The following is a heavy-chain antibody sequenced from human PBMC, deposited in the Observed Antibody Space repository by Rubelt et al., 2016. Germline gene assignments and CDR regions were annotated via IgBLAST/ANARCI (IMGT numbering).Heavy chain of an antibody. CDR3: AKEGNLMVRGGDGMDV. J-gene: IGHJ6*02. Sequence: LESGGDLVQPGGSLRLSCAASGFTFSNYVMSWVRQAPGKGLEWVSAINTAGTTFYADSVKGRFIISRDNSRTTMYLQMNSLRVEDTAVYYFAKEGNLMVRGGDGMDVWGQGTTVIVSS. CDR2: INTAGTT. V-gene: IGHV3-23*01. D-gene: IGHD3-10*01. CDR1: GFTFSNYV.